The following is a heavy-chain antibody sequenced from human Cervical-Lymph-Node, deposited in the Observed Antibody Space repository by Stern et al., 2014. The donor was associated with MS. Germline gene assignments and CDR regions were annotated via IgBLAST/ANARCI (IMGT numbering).Heavy chain of an antibody. CDR3: ARELSGMYGMDV. D-gene: IGHD1-1*01. CDR1: GGSINTGDYY. Sequence: DQLVESGPGLVKPSQTLSLTCTVSGGSINTGDYYWRWVRQHPGKGLERLGYIYYSGASYYNPSLNGRLTISVDTSKRHFSLKLTAVTAADTAVYYCARELSGMYGMDVWGQGTTVTVSS. J-gene: IGHJ6*02. V-gene: IGHV4-31*03. CDR2: IYYSGAS.